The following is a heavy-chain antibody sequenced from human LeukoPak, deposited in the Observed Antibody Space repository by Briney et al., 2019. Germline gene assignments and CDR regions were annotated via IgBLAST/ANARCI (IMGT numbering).Heavy chain of an antibody. D-gene: IGHD3-16*01. Sequence: GGSLRLSCAASGFSFSNAWMTWVRQVQGKGLEWLANIKEDGSEKNYVDSVKGRFTISRDNAKNSLYLQMNSLRAEDTASYYCAKDKGVYYYMDVWGKGTTVTISS. CDR1: GFSFSNAW. J-gene: IGHJ6*03. V-gene: IGHV3-7*03. CDR3: AKDKGVYYYMDV. CDR2: IKEDGSEK.